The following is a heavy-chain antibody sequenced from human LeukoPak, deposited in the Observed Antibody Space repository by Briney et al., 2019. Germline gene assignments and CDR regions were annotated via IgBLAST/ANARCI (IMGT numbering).Heavy chain of an antibody. CDR2: IKSKTDGGTT. Sequence: GGSLRLSCAASGFTFSNAWMSWVRQAPGKGLEWVGRIKSKTDGGTTDSAAPVKGRFAISRDDSKNTLYLQMNSLQTEDTAVYYCSMSDFWTVTEDFWGQGTLVTVSS. D-gene: IGHD3/OR15-3a*01. J-gene: IGHJ4*02. CDR3: SMSDFWTVTEDF. V-gene: IGHV3-15*01. CDR1: GFTFSNAW.